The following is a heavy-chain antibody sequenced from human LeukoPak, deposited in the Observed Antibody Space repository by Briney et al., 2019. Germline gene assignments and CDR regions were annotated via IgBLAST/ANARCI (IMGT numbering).Heavy chain of an antibody. V-gene: IGHV3-11*01. D-gene: IGHD6-19*01. CDR3: ARDIRYSSGWYMGVDI. CDR2: ISSSGSTI. Sequence: GGSLRLSCAASGFTFSDYYMSWIRQAPGKGLEWVSYISSSGSTIYYADSVEGRFTISRDNAKNSLYLQMNSLRAEDTAVYYCARDIRYSSGWYMGVDIWGQGTMVTVSS. J-gene: IGHJ3*02. CDR1: GFTFSDYY.